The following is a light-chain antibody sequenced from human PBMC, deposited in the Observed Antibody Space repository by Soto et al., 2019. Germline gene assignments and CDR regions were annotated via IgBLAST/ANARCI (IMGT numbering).Light chain of an antibody. CDR2: GAS. Sequence: IVLTPSPATLSVSPWDRAPLSWGASESVSSTVAWYQQKPGQTPRLLIYGASTRATGVPARFRGSGSGTDFTLSISSLEPEDFAVYYCQQRTDRPPWTFGQGTKVDIK. CDR3: QQRTDRPPWT. V-gene: IGKV3-11*01. J-gene: IGKJ1*01. CDR1: ESVSST.